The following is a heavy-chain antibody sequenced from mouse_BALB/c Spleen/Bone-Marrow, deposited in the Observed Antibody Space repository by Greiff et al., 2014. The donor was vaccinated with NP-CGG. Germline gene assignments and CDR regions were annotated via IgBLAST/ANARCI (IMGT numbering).Heavy chain of an antibody. V-gene: IGHV1-54*01. CDR2: INPGSGGT. CDR3: ARGDYRYDWFAY. Sequence: QVQLQQSGAELVRPGTSVKVSCKASGYAFTNYLIEWVKQRPGQGLEWIGVINPGSGGTNYNEKFKGKATLTADKSSSTAYMQLSSLTSDDSAVYFCARGDYRYDWFAYWGQGTLVTVSA. D-gene: IGHD2-14*01. CDR1: GYAFTNYL. J-gene: IGHJ3*01.